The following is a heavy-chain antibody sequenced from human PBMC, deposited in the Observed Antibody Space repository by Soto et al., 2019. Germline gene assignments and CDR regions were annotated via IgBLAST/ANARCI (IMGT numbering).Heavy chain of an antibody. CDR1: GYTFTGYY. V-gene: IGHV1-2*02. D-gene: IGHD6-6*01. Sequence: ASVKVSCKASGYTFTGYYMHWVRQAPGQGLEWMGWINPNSGGTNYAQKFQGSVTMTRDTSISTAYMELSRLRSDDTAVYYCARVLIAANYYYYGMDVWGQGTTVTVSS. J-gene: IGHJ6*02. CDR3: ARVLIAANYYYYGMDV. CDR2: INPNSGGT.